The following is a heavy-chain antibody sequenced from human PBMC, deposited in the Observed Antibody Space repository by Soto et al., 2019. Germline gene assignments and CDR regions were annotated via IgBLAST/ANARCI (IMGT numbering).Heavy chain of an antibody. CDR2: IYYSGST. CDR1: GGSITSGGYY. V-gene: IGHV4-61*08. Sequence: SETLSLTCTVSGGSITSGGYYWSWIRQHPGKGLEWIGYIYYSGSTNYNPSLKSRVTISVDTSKNQFSLKLSSVTAADTAVYYCAALWFGDPPLAAWGQGTLVTISS. J-gene: IGHJ5*02. D-gene: IGHD3-10*01. CDR3: AALWFGDPPLAA.